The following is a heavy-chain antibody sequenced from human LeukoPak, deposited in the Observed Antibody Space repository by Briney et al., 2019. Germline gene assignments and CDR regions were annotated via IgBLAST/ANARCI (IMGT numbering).Heavy chain of an antibody. CDR3: ARVDGSCSGGSCPSGNWFDP. V-gene: IGHV4-34*01. D-gene: IGHD2-15*01. Sequence: SETLSLTCAVYGGSFRGYYWSWIRQPPGKGLEWIGEINHSGSTNYNPSLKSRAPTSVTATTNKFTFKLNSVTAADTAVYYGARVDGSCSGGSCPSGNWFDPWGQGTLVTVSS. CDR1: GGSFRGYY. CDR2: INHSGST. J-gene: IGHJ5*02.